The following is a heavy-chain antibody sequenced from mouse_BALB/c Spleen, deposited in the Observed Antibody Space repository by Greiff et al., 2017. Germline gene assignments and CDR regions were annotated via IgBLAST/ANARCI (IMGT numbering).Heavy chain of an antibody. CDR2: ISYSGST. J-gene: IGHJ4*01. CDR3: ARGRGGYAMDY. V-gene: IGHV3-2*02. Sequence: EVHLVESGPGLVKPSQSLSLTCTVTGYSITSDYAWNWIRQFPGNKLEWMGYISYSGSTSYNPSLKSRISITRDTSKNQFFLQLNSVTTEDTATYYCARGRGGYAMDYWGQGTSVTVSS. CDR1: GYSITSDYA.